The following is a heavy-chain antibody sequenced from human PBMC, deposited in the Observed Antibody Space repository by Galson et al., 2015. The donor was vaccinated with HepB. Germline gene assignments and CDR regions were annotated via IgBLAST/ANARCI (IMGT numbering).Heavy chain of an antibody. CDR2: ISPYNRDT. J-gene: IGHJ5*02. Sequence: SVKVSCKASGYTFSTYSITWVRQAPGQGLEWMGWISPYNRDTNYARKVQGRVTMTIDTFTDTAYMELRSLRPDDTAVYYCARGALVVVVDGTLNNWFDPWGQGTLVTVSS. CDR3: ARGALVVVVDGTLNNWFDP. CDR1: GYTFSTYS. V-gene: IGHV1-18*01. D-gene: IGHD2-15*01.